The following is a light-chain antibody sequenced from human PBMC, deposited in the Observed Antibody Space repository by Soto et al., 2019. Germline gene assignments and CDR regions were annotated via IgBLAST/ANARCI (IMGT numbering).Light chain of an antibody. Sequence: SQAPATLSVSKRERATLSCRASQNIISNLAWYQQKPGLAPRLLIYDASSRATGIPDRFSGSGSGTDFTLTISRLEPEDFAVYYCQQYGSSPITFGQRRLLEVK. J-gene: IGKJ5*01. CDR1: QNIISN. CDR3: QQYGSSPIT. V-gene: IGKV3D-20*01. CDR2: DAS.